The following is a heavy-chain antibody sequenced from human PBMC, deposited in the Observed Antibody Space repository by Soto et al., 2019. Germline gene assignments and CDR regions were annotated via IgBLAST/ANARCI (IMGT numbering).Heavy chain of an antibody. V-gene: IGHV1-8*01. J-gene: IGHJ5*02. CDR2: MNPNSGNT. CDR3: AVGQNAATTYCYYDFWSGYSSGGWFDP. D-gene: IGHD3-3*01. Sequence: ASVKVSCKASVYSITSYDINGVRQATGRARDGMGWMNPNSGNTGYAQKFQGRVTITRNTSISTAYMELSSLRSEDTAVYYCAVGQNAATTYCYYDFWSGYSSGGWFDPWGQGTLVTVSS. CDR1: VYSITSYD.